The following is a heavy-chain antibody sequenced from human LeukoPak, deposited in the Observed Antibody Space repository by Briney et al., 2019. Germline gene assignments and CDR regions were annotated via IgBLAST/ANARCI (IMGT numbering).Heavy chain of an antibody. V-gene: IGHV3-9*03. Sequence: AGGSLRLSCAASGFTFDDYAMHWVRQAPGKGLEWVSGISWNSGSIGYADSVKGRFTISRDNAKNSLYLQMNSLRAEDMALYYCATASGYYNDAFDIWGQGTMVTVSS. CDR3: ATASGYYNDAFDI. CDR1: GFTFDDYA. D-gene: IGHD3-3*01. J-gene: IGHJ3*02. CDR2: ISWNSGSI.